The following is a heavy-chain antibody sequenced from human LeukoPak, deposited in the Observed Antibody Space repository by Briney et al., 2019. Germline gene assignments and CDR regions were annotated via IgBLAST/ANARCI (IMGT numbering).Heavy chain of an antibody. CDR3: ARVGYSYGYFHYMDV. V-gene: IGHV1-69*06. CDR2: IIPIFGTA. J-gene: IGHJ6*03. Sequence: GASVKVSCKASGGTFSSYAISWVRQAPGQGLEWMGGIIPIFGTANYAQKFQGRVTITADKSTSTAYMELSSLRSEDTAVYYCARVGYSYGYFHYMDVWGKGTTVTVSS. D-gene: IGHD5-18*01. CDR1: GGTFSSYA.